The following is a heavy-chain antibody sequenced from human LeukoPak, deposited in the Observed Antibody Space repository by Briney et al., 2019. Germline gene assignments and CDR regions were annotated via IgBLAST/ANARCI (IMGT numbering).Heavy chain of an antibody. Sequence: SVKVSCKASGGTFSSYAISWVRQAPGQGLEWMGGIIPIFGTANYAQKFQGRVTITADESTSTAYMELSSLRSEDTAVYYCARVPDIYCPSSSCVDYWGQGTLVTVSS. V-gene: IGHV1-69*13. CDR3: ARVPDIYCPSSSCVDY. CDR1: GGTFSSYA. CDR2: IIPIFGTA. D-gene: IGHD2-2*01. J-gene: IGHJ4*02.